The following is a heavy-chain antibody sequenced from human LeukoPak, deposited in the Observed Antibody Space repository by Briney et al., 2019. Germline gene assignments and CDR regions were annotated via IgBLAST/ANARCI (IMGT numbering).Heavy chain of an antibody. CDR3: AGGRPRGYCSGGSCYHNFDY. D-gene: IGHD2-15*01. Sequence: SVRVSCKASGATFISYAMSWVRQAPGQGLEWMGGIIPIFGTANYAQKFQGRVTITADKSTSTAYMEVSSLRSEDTAVYYCAGGRPRGYCSGGSCYHNFDYWGQGTLVTVSS. J-gene: IGHJ4*02. CDR1: GATFISYA. V-gene: IGHV1-69*06. CDR2: IIPIFGTA.